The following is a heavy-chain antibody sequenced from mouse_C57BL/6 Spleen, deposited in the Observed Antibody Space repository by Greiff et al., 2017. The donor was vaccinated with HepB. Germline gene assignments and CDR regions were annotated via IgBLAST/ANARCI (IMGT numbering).Heavy chain of an antibody. CDR1: GYAFTNYL. J-gene: IGHJ2*01. V-gene: IGHV1-54*01. Sequence: QVQLQQSGAELVRPGTSVKVSCKASGYAFTNYLIEWVKQRPGQGLEWIGVINPGSGGTNYNEKFKGKATLTADKSSSTAYMQLSSLTSEDSAVYFCARSPNDYDEGAFDYWGQGTTLTVSS. D-gene: IGHD2-4*01. CDR2: INPGSGGT. CDR3: ARSPNDYDEGAFDY.